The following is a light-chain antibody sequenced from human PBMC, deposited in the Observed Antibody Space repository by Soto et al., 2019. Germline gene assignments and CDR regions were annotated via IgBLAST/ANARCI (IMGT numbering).Light chain of an antibody. CDR1: SSDVGSYNL. V-gene: IGLV2-23*02. J-gene: IGLJ3*02. Sequence: QSALTQPASVSGSPGQSITISCTGTSSDVGSYNLVSWYQQYPGKAPKLMIYEVSKRPSGVSNRFSGSKSGNTASLTISGRQAEDEADYYCCSYAGSSTFEVFGGGTKLTVL. CDR3: CSYAGSSTFEV. CDR2: EVS.